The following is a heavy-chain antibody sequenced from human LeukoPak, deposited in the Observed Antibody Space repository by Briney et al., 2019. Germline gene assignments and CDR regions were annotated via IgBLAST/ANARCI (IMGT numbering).Heavy chain of an antibody. CDR3: ARRYYDILTGYYPFDY. J-gene: IGHJ4*02. CDR1: GGSISSSSYY. Sequence: SETLSLTCTVSGGSISSSSYYWGWLRQPPGKGLEWIGSIYYSGSTYYNPSLKSRVTISVDTSKNQFSLKLSSVTAADTAVYYCARRYYDILTGYYPFDYWGQGTLVTVSS. CDR2: IYYSGST. D-gene: IGHD3-9*01. V-gene: IGHV4-39*01.